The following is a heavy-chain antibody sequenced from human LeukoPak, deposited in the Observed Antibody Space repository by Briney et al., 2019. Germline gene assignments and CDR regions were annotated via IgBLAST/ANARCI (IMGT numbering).Heavy chain of an antibody. V-gene: IGHV3-15*01. CDR3: TTGGYNYPSGTFDY. J-gene: IGHJ4*02. CDR2: VKSKSDSGTT. D-gene: IGHD1-1*01. CDR1: GFTFSNAC. Sequence: GGSLRLSCAASGFTFSNACMSWVRQAPGKGLEWVGRVKSKSDSGTTDCAAAVKDRFTISRDDSKNTLYMQMNKLKTEDTAVYFCTTGGYNYPSGTFDYWGQGTLVTVSS.